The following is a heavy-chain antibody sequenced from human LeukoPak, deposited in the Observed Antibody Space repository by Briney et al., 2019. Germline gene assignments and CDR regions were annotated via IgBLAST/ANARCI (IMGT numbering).Heavy chain of an antibody. CDR2: IKEDGTNK. Sequence: GGSLRLSCAASGFTFSRHWMTWVRQAPGKGLEWVANIKEDGTNKNYVDSVKGRFTISRDNAKNSLYLQMNSLRAEDTAVYYCATPLDYYDSSGYHQGGDWGQGALVTVSS. CDR3: ATPLDYYDSSGYHQGGD. J-gene: IGHJ4*02. V-gene: IGHV3-7*03. CDR1: GFTFSRHW. D-gene: IGHD3-22*01.